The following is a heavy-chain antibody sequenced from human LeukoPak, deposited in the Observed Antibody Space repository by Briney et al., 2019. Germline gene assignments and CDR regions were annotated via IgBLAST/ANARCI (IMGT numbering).Heavy chain of an antibody. J-gene: IGHJ4*02. CDR3: ARDFYGSGRHPDY. Sequence: GASVKVSCKASGYTFSSYYIHWVRQAPGQGLEWMGIIYPSGGSTSHAQKFQGRVTMTRDMSTSTVYMELSNLRSEDTAVYYCARDFYGSGRHPDYWGQGTLVTVSS. CDR1: GYTFSSYY. V-gene: IGHV1-46*01. CDR2: IYPSGGST. D-gene: IGHD3-10*01.